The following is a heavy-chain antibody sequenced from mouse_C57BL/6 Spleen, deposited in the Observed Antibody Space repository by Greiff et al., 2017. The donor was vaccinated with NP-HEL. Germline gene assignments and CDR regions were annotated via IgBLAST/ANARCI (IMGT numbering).Heavy chain of an antibody. CDR1: GFTFSDYG. V-gene: IGHV5-17*01. J-gene: IGHJ4*01. CDR3: ARLRSYAMDY. CDR2: ISSGSSTI. Sequence: EVQRVESGGGLVKPGGSLKLSCAASGFTFSDYGMHWVRQAPEKGLEWVAYISSGSSTIYYAATVQGRFTISRDNAKNTLFLQMTSLRSEDTAMYYCARLRSYAMDYWGQGTSVTVSS. D-gene: IGHD1-1*01.